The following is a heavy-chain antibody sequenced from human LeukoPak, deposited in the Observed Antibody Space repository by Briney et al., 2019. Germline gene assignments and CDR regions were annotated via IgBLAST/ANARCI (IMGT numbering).Heavy chain of an antibody. V-gene: IGHV3-23*01. J-gene: IGHJ4*02. Sequence: GGSLRLSCAASGFTFSSYAMSWVRQAPGKGLEWVSAISGSGGSTNYADSVKGRFTISRDNSKNTLYLQMNSLRAEDTAVYYCARSSEWELLYDYWGQGTLVTVSS. CDR3: ARSSEWELLYDY. D-gene: IGHD1-26*01. CDR1: GFTFSSYA. CDR2: ISGSGGST.